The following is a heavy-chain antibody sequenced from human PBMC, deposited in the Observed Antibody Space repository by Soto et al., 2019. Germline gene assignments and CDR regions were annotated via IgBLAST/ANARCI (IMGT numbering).Heavy chain of an antibody. CDR1: GGSVSSDCYY. J-gene: IGHJ6*02. V-gene: IGHV4-61*01. CDR2: IYYSTST. Sequence: SETLSLTCTVSGGSVSSDCYYWICLRQAPGKGREWVGYIYYSTSTNYNPSLKSRVTISVDTSKNQFSLQPSTATAADTAVDYCERDRGGIAMAGPFRYCNGMDVWGQGTMVTVSS. D-gene: IGHD6-19*01. CDR3: ERDRGGIAMAGPFRYCNGMDV.